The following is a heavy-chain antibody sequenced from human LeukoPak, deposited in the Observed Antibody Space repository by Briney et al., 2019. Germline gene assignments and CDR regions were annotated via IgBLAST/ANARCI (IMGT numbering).Heavy chain of an antibody. J-gene: IGHJ4*02. CDR1: GYTFTGYY. CDR2: INADNGNT. Sequence: ASVKVSCKASGYTFTGYYMHWVRQAPGQRLEWMGWINADNGNTKYSQEFQGRVTITRDTSASTAYMELSSLRSEDMAVYYCARGYYYDSSGFYLSRPFDYWGQGTLVTVSS. D-gene: IGHD3-22*01. CDR3: ARGYYYDSSGFYLSRPFDY. V-gene: IGHV1-3*03.